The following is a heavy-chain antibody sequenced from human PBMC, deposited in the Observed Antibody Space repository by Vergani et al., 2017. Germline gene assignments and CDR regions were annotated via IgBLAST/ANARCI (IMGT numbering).Heavy chain of an antibody. J-gene: IGHJ6*02. Sequence: QVQLVQSGAEAKKPGASVKVSCKASGYTFTGYYMHWVRQAPGQGLEWMGWINPNSGGTNYAQKFQGRVTMTRDTSISTAYMELSRLRSDDTAVYYCAREMESGYSYGSNYYYYGMDVWGQGTTVTVSS. CDR1: GYTFTGYY. D-gene: IGHD5-18*01. V-gene: IGHV1-2*02. CDR3: AREMESGYSYGSNYYYYGMDV. CDR2: INPNSGGT.